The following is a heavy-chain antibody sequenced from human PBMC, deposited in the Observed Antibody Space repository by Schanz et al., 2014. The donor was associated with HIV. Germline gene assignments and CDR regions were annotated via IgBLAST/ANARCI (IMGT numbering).Heavy chain of an antibody. CDR2: TWFDGRNK. D-gene: IGHD3-3*01. CDR1: GFTFSSYG. Sequence: QVQLVESGGGVVQPGRSLRLSCAASGFTFSSYGMHWVRQAPGKGLEGVAVTWFDGRNKYYGDSVKGRFMISRDNSNNTLYLQMNSLRAEDTAVYFCTRGRFLERGGMDVWGQGTAVTVSS. CDR3: TRGRFLERGGMDV. J-gene: IGHJ6*02. V-gene: IGHV3-33*01.